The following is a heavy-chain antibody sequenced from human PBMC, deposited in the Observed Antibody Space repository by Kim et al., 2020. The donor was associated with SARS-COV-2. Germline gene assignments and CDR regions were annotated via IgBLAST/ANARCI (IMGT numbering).Heavy chain of an antibody. Sequence: ANNAQKFQGRVTLTADKSPSTAYMGLSSLRSEDTAVYYCARGERQYYFDYWGQGTLVTVSS. CDR2: A. V-gene: IGHV1-69*02. D-gene: IGHD1-26*01. J-gene: IGHJ4*02. CDR3: ARGERQYYFDY.